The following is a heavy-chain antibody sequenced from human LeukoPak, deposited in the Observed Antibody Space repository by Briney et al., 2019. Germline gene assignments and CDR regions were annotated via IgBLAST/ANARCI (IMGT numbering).Heavy chain of an antibody. Sequence: SGGSLRLSCAASGFTFSSSAMSWVRQAPGKGLEWVSAISNNGGYTYYADSVKGRFTISRDNSKNTLYLQMNSLRAEDTAVYYCAREPYYYGSGSYYAGYDYWGQGTLVTVSS. CDR3: AREPYYYGSGSYYAGYDY. V-gene: IGHV3-23*01. CDR1: GFTFSSSA. D-gene: IGHD3-10*01. J-gene: IGHJ4*02. CDR2: ISNNGGYT.